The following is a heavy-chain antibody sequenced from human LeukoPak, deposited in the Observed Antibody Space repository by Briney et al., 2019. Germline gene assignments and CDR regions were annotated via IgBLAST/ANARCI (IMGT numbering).Heavy chain of an antibody. CDR1: GFSLSTSGVG. Sequence: SGPTLVKPTQTLTLTCTFSGFSLSTSGVGVGWSRQPPGKALEWLALIYWDDDKRYRPSLKTRLTITKDTSRNQVVLTMTNMDPVDTATYYCAHRQSYGFDSWGQGALVTVSS. D-gene: IGHD3-10*01. CDR2: IYWDDDK. J-gene: IGHJ4*02. CDR3: AHRQSYGFDS. V-gene: IGHV2-5*02.